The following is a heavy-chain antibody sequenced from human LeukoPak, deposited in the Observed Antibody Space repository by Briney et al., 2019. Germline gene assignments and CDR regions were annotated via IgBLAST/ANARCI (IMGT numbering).Heavy chain of an antibody. V-gene: IGHV3-48*03. Sequence: GGSLRLSCAASGFTFSSYEMNWVRQAPGKGLEWVSYISSSGSTIYYADSVKGRFTISRDNSKNTLYLQMNSLRAEDTAVYYCARPTVTSPFDYWGQGTLVTVSS. CDR1: GFTFSSYE. D-gene: IGHD4-17*01. J-gene: IGHJ4*02. CDR3: ARPTVTSPFDY. CDR2: ISSSGSTI.